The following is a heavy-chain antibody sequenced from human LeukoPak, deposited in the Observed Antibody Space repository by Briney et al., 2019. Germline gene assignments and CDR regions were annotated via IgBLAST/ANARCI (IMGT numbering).Heavy chain of an antibody. D-gene: IGHD5-12*01. J-gene: IGHJ3*02. Sequence: PGGSLRLSCAASGFTFSNYAIHWVRQAPGRGLEWVAVQWYDGSNKYYADSVKGRFTISRDNSKHTLYLQMNSLRAEDTAVYYCARDSATIEAADAFDIWGQGTMVTVSS. CDR3: ARDSATIEAADAFDI. CDR2: QWYDGSNK. CDR1: GFTFSNYA. V-gene: IGHV3-33*08.